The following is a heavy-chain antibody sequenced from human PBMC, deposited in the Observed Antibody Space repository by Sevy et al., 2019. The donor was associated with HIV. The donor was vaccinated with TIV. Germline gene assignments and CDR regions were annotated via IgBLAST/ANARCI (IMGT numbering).Heavy chain of an antibody. D-gene: IGHD6-13*01. Sequence: GGSLRLSCAGSGFDVSNNYMSWVRQAPGKGLEWVSIIYSSGTTYYADSVKGRFTISRDKSKNTVYLQMSSLRADDTAFYHCARGYSRMSGWFDPWGQGTLVTVS. V-gene: IGHV3-53*01. CDR1: GFDVSNNY. J-gene: IGHJ5*02. CDR2: IYSSGTT. CDR3: ARGYSRMSGWFDP.